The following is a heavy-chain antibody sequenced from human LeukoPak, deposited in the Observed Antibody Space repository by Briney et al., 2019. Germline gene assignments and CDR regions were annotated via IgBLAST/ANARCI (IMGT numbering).Heavy chain of an antibody. D-gene: IGHD4-17*01. CDR3: ARRRVPYGDYYYYYGMDV. V-gene: IGHV4-61*05. J-gene: IGHJ6*02. CDR1: GGSISSSSYY. Sequence: SETLSLTCTVSGGSISSSSYYWSWIRQPPGKGLEWIGYIYYSGSTNYNPSLKSRVTISVHTSKNQFSLKLTSVTAADTAVYYCARRRVPYGDYYYYYGMDVWGQGTTVTVSS. CDR2: IYYSGST.